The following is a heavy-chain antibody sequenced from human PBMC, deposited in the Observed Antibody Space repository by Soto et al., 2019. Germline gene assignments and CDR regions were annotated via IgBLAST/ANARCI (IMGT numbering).Heavy chain of an antibody. CDR1: GFAFSTYS. V-gene: IGHV3-21*01. J-gene: IGHJ4*02. Sequence: AGGSLRLSCATSGFAFSTYSMNWVRQAPGKGLEWVSSISSSSSYIYFADSVKGRFTISRDNAKNSLYLQMNSLRAEDTAVYFCAGGYSSGPSDYWGQGTLVTVSS. D-gene: IGHD6-19*01. CDR3: AGGYSSGPSDY. CDR2: ISSSSSYI.